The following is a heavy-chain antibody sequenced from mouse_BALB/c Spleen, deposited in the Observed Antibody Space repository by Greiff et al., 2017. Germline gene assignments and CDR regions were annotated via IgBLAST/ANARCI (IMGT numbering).Heavy chain of an antibody. CDR2: INPGSGGT. V-gene: IGHV1-54*01. J-gene: IGHJ3*01. Sequence: QVQLQQSGAELVRPGTSVKVSCKASGYAFTNYLIEWVKQRPGQGLEWIGVINPGSGGTNYNEKFKGKATLTADKSSSTAYMQLSSLTSDDSAVYFCARSGGNYPTWFAYWGQGTLVTVSA. CDR1: GYAFTNYL. D-gene: IGHD2-1*01. CDR3: ARSGGNYPTWFAY.